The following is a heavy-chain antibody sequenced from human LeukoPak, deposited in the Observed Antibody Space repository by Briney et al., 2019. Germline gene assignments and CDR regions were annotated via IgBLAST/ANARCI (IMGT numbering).Heavy chain of an antibody. J-gene: IGHJ4*02. CDR2: ISTSSGRT. Sequence: GGSLRLSCAASGFTFSSHVISWVRQTPGKGLEWVSAISTSSGRTYYTDSVKGRFSISRDNPKNTLYLQINSLRAEDTAVYYCAKERGYSGDSQDFDYWGQGTLVTVSS. CDR1: GFTFSSHV. V-gene: IGHV3-23*01. CDR3: AKERGYSGDSQDFDY. D-gene: IGHD4-17*01.